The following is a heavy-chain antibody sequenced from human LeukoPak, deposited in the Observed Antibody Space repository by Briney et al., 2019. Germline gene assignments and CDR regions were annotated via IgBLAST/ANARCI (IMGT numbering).Heavy chain of an antibody. V-gene: IGHV3-7*01. CDR2: IKQDGSET. CDR3: ARALSDFWTGYFFDS. CDR1: GLTFNSYW. Sequence: GGSLKLSFQVSGLTFNSYWMTWVRQAPGKGLEWVPNIKQDGSETYYMDSVKGRFSISRDNAKNSLYLQMNSLRAEDTAVYYCARALSDFWTGYFFDSWGQGTLVTVSS. D-gene: IGHD3/OR15-3a*01. J-gene: IGHJ4*02.